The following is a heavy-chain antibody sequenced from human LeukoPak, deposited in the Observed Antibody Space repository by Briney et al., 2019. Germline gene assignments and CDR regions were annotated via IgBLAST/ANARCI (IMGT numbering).Heavy chain of an antibody. CDR1: GGSISSSSYY. Sequence: SETLSLTCTVSGGSISSSSYYWGWIRQPPGKGLEWIGRIYTSGSTNYNPSLKSRVTMSVDTSKNQFSLKLSSVTAADTAVCYCARDRDGWFGENQSFDYWGQGTLVTVSS. V-gene: IGHV4-39*07. CDR3: ARDRDGWFGENQSFDY. J-gene: IGHJ4*02. D-gene: IGHD3-10*01. CDR2: IYTSGST.